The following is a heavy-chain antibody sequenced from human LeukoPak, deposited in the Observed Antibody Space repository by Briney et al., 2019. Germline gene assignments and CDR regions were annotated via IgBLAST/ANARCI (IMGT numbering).Heavy chain of an antibody. Sequence: SETLSLTCSVSGDSISSGSYSWAWIRQPPGKGLEWIGSMYYSGNTYSNPSLESRITISIDTSKNQFSLKLTPVTAADTAAYYCASRQTTALSLFDYWGQGTLVTVSS. CDR1: GDSISSGSYS. V-gene: IGHV4-39*01. D-gene: IGHD4-17*01. CDR2: MYYSGNT. CDR3: ASRQTTALSLFDY. J-gene: IGHJ4*02.